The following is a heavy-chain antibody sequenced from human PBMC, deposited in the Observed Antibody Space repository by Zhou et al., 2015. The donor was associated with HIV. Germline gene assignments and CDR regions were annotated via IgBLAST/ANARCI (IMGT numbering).Heavy chain of an antibody. Sequence: QVQLVQSGAEVKKPGASVKVSCKASGYMFTGYDINWVXQAPGQGLEWMGWIIPIFGTANYAQKFQGRVTITADESTSTAYMELSSLRSEDTAVYYCAXRAGDFWSGYYGLFDYWGQGTLVTVSS. CDR1: GYMFTGYD. J-gene: IGHJ4*02. CDR3: AXRAGDFWSGYYGLFDY. V-gene: IGHV1-69*01. D-gene: IGHD3-3*01. CDR2: IIPIFGTA.